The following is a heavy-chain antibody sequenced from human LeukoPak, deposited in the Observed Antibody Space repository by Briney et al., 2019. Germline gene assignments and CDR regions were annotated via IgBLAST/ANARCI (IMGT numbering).Heavy chain of an antibody. CDR3: AKDSGGYSGYDSHLQFDY. CDR1: GFTFSDYA. D-gene: IGHD5-12*01. J-gene: IGHJ4*02. V-gene: IGHV3-23*01. CDR2: ISGGSSGST. Sequence: GGSLRLSCAASGFTFSDYAMSWVRQAPGKGLEWLSVISGGSSGSTYYADSVTGRFTVSRAKNTVDLQMNSLRAEDMALYYCAKDSGGYSGYDSHLQFDYWGQGTLVTVSS.